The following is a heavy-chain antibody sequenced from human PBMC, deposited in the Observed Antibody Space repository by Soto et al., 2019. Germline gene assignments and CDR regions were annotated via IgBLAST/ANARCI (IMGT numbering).Heavy chain of an antibody. D-gene: IGHD4-4*01. CDR3: AREIKTTAIKYYYYSMDV. CDR2: IKQDGSEK. CDR1: GFTFSSYW. J-gene: IGHJ6*02. V-gene: IGHV3-7*01. Sequence: GGSLRLSCAASGFTFSSYWMNWGRQAPGKXLEWVANIKQDGSEKYYVDSVKGRFTISRDNAKNSLYLQMNSLRAEDTAVYYCAREIKTTAIKYYYYSMDVWGQGSTVTVYS.